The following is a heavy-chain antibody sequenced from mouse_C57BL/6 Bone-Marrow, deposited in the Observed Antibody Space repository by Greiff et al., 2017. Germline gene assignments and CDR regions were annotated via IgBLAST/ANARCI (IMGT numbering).Heavy chain of an antibody. CDR2: IYPGRGNT. D-gene: IGHD2-3*01. Sequence: QVQLQQSGPELAKPGASVKISCKASGYSFTSYYIHWVKQRPGQGLEWIGWIYPGRGNTKYNEKFKGKATLTADTSSSTAYMQLSSLTSEDSAVYYCARPLIYDGYLDVWGTGTTVTVSS. V-gene: IGHV1-66*01. CDR3: ARPLIYDGYLDV. J-gene: IGHJ1*03. CDR1: GYSFTSYY.